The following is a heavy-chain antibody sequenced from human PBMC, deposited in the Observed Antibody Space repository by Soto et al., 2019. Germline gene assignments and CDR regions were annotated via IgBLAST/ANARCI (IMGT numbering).Heavy chain of an antibody. CDR1: GGTFSSYT. V-gene: IGHV1-69*02. D-gene: IGHD3-10*01. J-gene: IGHJ4*02. CDR2: IIPILGIA. Sequence: GASGKVSCKASGGTFSSYTISWVRQAPGQGLEWMGRIIPILGIANYAQKFQGRVTITADKSTSTAYMELSSLRSEDTAVYYCASRSDRGSSTPDDYWGQGTLVTVSS. CDR3: ASRSDRGSSTPDDY.